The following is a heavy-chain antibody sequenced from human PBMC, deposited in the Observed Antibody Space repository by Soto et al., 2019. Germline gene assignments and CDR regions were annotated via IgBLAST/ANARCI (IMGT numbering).Heavy chain of an antibody. V-gene: IGHV3-30*18. CDR3: AKSVYNWNDGFFDY. CDR1: GFTFSSYA. Sequence: GGSLRLSCAASGFTFSSYAMSWVRQAPGKGLEWVAVISYDGVNKYYADSVKGRFTISRDNSKNTLYLQMNSLRAEDTAVYYCAKSVYNWNDGFFDYWGQGTLVTVSS. CDR2: ISYDGVNK. J-gene: IGHJ4*02. D-gene: IGHD1-1*01.